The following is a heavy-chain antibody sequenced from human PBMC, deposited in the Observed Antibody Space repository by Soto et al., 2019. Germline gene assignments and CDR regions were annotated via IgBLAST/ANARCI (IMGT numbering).Heavy chain of an antibody. D-gene: IGHD3-22*01. Sequence: EVQLLESGGGLVQPGGSLRLSCAASGFTFSSYAMSWDRQAPGKGLEWVSAISGSGGSTYYADSVKGRFTISRDNSKNTLYLQMNSLRAEDTAVYYCAKDRAPYYYDSSGYYYFDYWGQGTLVTVSS. V-gene: IGHV3-23*01. CDR1: GFTFSSYA. CDR2: ISGSGGST. CDR3: AKDRAPYYYDSSGYYYFDY. J-gene: IGHJ4*02.